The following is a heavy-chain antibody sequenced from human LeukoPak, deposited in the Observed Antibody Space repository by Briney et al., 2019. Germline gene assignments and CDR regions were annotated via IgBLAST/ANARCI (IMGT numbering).Heavy chain of an antibody. D-gene: IGHD2-2*01. CDR2: IYPGDSRT. V-gene: IGHV5-51*01. J-gene: IGHJ5*02. Sequence: GESLKISCKGVGYSFTSYGIGWVRQMPGKGMEWMGVIYPGDSRTRYNPSFQGQVTISVDKSISTAYLQWVSPKASDTAMYYCACRDLTSTWSYPWGQGTLVTVSS. CDR3: ACRDLTSTWSYP. CDR1: GYSFTSYG.